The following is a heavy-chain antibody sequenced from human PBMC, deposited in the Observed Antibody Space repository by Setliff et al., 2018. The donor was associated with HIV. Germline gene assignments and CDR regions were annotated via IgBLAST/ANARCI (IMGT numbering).Heavy chain of an antibody. J-gene: IGHJ5*02. D-gene: IGHD5-12*01. CDR2: IYYSGGT. CDR3: ARAYSGYDGGWFDP. V-gene: IGHV4-59*11. Sequence: SETLSLTCTVSGGSISSHYWSWIRQPPGKGLQWIGYIYYSGGTYYNPSLKSRVTISVDTSKNQFSLKLSSVTAADTAVYYCARAYSGYDGGWFDPWGQGTQVTVS. CDR1: GGSISSHY.